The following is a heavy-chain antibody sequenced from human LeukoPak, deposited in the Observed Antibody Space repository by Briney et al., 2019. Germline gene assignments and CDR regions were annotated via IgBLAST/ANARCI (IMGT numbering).Heavy chain of an antibody. CDR1: GFTFSSYD. J-gene: IGHJ4*02. Sequence: GGSLRLSCAASGFTFSSYDMNWVRQAPGKGLEWVSYISSSGSTIYYADSVKGRFTISRVNAKNSLYLQMNSLRAEDTAVYYCARAPEGYTVVTIFDFWGQGTLVTVSS. CDR2: ISSSGSTI. V-gene: IGHV3-48*03. CDR3: ARAPEGYTVVTIFDF. D-gene: IGHD4-23*01.